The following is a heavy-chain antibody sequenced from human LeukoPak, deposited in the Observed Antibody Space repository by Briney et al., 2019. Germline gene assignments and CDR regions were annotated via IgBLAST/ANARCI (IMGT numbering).Heavy chain of an antibody. V-gene: IGHV3-11*01. J-gene: IGHJ4*02. CDR3: ARDFHDYGDYEQSDY. CDR1: GFTFSDYY. D-gene: IGHD4-17*01. CDR2: ISSSGSTI. Sequence: GGSLRLSCAASGFTFSDYYMSWIRQAPGKGLEWVSYISSSGSTIYYADSVKGRFAISRDNAKNSLYLQMNSLRAEDTAVYYCARDFHDYGDYEQSDYWGQGTLVTVSS.